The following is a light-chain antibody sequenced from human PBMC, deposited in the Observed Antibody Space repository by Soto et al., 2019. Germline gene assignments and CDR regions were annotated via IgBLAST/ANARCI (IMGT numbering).Light chain of an antibody. CDR1: RRLTRW. CDR2: ETS. V-gene: IGKV1-5*03. Sequence: DIQMSQSPSTLSASVGDRVTISCRASRRLTRWLAWYQQKPGKAPKLLIYETSILQSGVPSRFSGSGSGTDFTLTISSLQPDDIATYYCQQYSTFWTFGQGTKVDIK. J-gene: IGKJ1*01. CDR3: QQYSTFWT.